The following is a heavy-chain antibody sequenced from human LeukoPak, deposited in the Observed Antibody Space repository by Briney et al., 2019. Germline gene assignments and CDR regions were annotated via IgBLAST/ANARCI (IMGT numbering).Heavy chain of an antibody. J-gene: IGHJ3*02. CDR1: GFTFSSYE. V-gene: IGHV3-48*03. Sequence: GGSLRLSCAASGFTFSSYEMNWARQAPGKGLEWVSYISSGGSTVYYADSVKGRFTISRDNAKNSLYLQMNSLRAEDTAVYYCARVIIVGATGIWGQGTMVTVSS. CDR3: ARVIIVGATGI. CDR2: ISSGGSTV. D-gene: IGHD1-26*01.